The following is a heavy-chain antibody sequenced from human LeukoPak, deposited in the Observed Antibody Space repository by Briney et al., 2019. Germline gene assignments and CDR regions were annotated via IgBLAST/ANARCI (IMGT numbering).Heavy chain of an antibody. CDR3: ASPRALAAMVTSYFDY. CDR2: ISYDGSNK. Sequence: GRSLRLSCAASGFTFSSYAMHWVRQAPGKGLEWVAVISYDGSNKYYADSVKGRFTISRDNSKNTLYLQMNSLRAEDTAVYYCASPRALAAMVTSYFDYWGQGTLVTVSS. D-gene: IGHD5-18*01. CDR1: GFTFSSYA. J-gene: IGHJ4*02. V-gene: IGHV3-30-3*01.